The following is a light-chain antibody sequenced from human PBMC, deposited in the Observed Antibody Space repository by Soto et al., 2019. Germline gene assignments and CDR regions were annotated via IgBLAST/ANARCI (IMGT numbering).Light chain of an antibody. Sequence: DIQLTQSPSFLSASVGDRVTITCRATQDISSYLAWYQQKPGKAPNLLNHSASTLRGGVSSRFGGSGSGTEFTLTISSLQPEDLATYYCQQGNSYPLTFGGGTKVEIK. V-gene: IGKV1-9*01. CDR1: QDISSY. CDR3: QQGNSYPLT. CDR2: SAS. J-gene: IGKJ4*01.